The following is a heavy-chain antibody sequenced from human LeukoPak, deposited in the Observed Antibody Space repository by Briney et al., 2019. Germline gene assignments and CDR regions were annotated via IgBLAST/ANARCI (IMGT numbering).Heavy chain of an antibody. Sequence: GGSLRLSCAPSGLTFSRYWMTWVRQTPGRGREGVASIKDDGRQKYYVDSVKGRCTVSRDNAKHSASLQMDRLSVEDTARYYCARGATRGFDTWGQGTLVTVSS. CDR3: ARGATRGFDT. CDR1: GLTFSRYW. V-gene: IGHV3-7*01. CDR2: IKDDGRQK. J-gene: IGHJ4*02. D-gene: IGHD5-24*01.